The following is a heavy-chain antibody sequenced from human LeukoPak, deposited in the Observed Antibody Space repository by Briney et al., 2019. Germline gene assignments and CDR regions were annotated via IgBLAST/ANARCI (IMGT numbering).Heavy chain of an antibody. CDR2: IYYSGST. CDR3: ARVGYCSGGSCYSIFDY. Sequence: SETLSLTCTVPGGSISSYYWSWIRQPPGKGLEWIGYIYYSGSTNYNPSLKSRVTISVDTSKNQFSLKLSSVTAADTAVYYCARVGYCSGGSCYSIFDYWGQGTLVTVSS. D-gene: IGHD2-15*01. CDR1: GGSISSYY. V-gene: IGHV4-59*01. J-gene: IGHJ4*02.